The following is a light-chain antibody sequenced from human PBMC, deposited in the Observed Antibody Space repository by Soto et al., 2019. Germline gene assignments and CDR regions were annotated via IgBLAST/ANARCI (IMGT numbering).Light chain of an antibody. CDR3: QQYNTWLWA. Sequence: EIMMTQSPATLSVSLGERATLSCRASQSVNSNLACYQKKPGQAPRLLMFGASTRATGIPARFSGSGSGTEFTLTISSLQSEDFAVYYCQQYNTWLWAFGQGTKVEIK. CDR2: GAS. V-gene: IGKV3-15*01. J-gene: IGKJ1*01. CDR1: QSVNSN.